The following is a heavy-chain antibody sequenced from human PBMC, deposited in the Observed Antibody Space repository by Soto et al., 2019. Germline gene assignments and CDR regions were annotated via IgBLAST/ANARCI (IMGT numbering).Heavy chain of an antibody. Sequence: VGSLRLSCAASGFTFSRYGMHWVRQARGKGLEWVAVISYDGSNKYYADSVKGRFTISRDNSKNTLYLQMNSLRAEDTAVYYCAKDRGSSNYYGMDVWGQGTTVTVSS. CDR1: GFTFSRYG. D-gene: IGHD2-2*01. J-gene: IGHJ6*02. CDR3: AKDRGSSNYYGMDV. CDR2: ISYDGSNK. V-gene: IGHV3-30*18.